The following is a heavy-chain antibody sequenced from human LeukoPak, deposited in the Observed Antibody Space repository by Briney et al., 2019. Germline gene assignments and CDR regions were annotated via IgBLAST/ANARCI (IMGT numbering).Heavy chain of an antibody. Sequence: GGSLRLSCAASGFTFSDYYMSWIRQAPGKGLEGVSYISSSGSTIYYADSVKGRFTISRDNAKNSLYLQMNSLRAEDTAVYYCARDFRQLLPFDYWGQGTLVTVSS. J-gene: IGHJ4*02. CDR2: ISSSGSTI. CDR3: ARDFRQLLPFDY. CDR1: GFTFSDYY. D-gene: IGHD2-2*01. V-gene: IGHV3-11*04.